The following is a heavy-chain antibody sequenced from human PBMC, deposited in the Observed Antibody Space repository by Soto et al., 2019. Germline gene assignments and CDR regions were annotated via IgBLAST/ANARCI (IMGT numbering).Heavy chain of an antibody. V-gene: IGHV4-61*01. CDR3: ARGIRLGYYYYGMDV. J-gene: IGHJ6*02. CDR2: IYYSGST. D-gene: IGHD3-16*01. Sequence: SETLSLTCTVSGGSVSSGSYYWSWIRQPPGKGLEWIGYIYYSGSTNYNPSLKSRVTISVDTSKNQFSLKLSSVTAADTAVYYCARGIRLGYYYYGMDVWGQGTTVTVSS. CDR1: GGSVSSGSYY.